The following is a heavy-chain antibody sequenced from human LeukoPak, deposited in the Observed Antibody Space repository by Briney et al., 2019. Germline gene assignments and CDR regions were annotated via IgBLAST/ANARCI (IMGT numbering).Heavy chain of an antibody. J-gene: IGHJ4*02. V-gene: IGHV6-1*01. Sequence: PAQTLSLTCAVSGDSVSSKHGAWNWIRQSPSSVLEWLGRTYYRSKWYNDYAESMEGRMTISQDTSKNQYSLHLNSVTPDETAVYYCARDLGTTGWHTFDYWGQGTLVNVSS. CDR2: TYYRSKWYN. CDR3: ARDLGTTGWHTFDY. D-gene: IGHD6-19*01. CDR1: GDSVSSKHGA.